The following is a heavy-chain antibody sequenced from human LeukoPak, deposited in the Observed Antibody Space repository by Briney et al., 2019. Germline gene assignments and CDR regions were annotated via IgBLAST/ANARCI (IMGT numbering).Heavy chain of an antibody. CDR2: IYYSGST. J-gene: IGHJ4*02. Sequence: PSETLSLTCTVSGGSISSYYWSWIRQPPGKGLEWIGYIYYSGSTNYNPSLKSRVTISVDTSKNQFSLKLSSVTAADTAVYYCARFCSGGSCPDYWGQGTLVTVSS. CDR1: GGSISSYY. V-gene: IGHV4-59*01. CDR3: ARFCSGGSCPDY. D-gene: IGHD2-15*01.